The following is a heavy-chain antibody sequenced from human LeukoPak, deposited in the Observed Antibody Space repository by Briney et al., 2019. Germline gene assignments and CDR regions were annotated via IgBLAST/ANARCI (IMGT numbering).Heavy chain of an antibody. J-gene: IGHJ5*02. CDR2: INHSGST. CDR3: ARGLHWFDP. Sequence: SETLSLTCAVYGGSFSGYYWSWLRQPPGKGLGWIGEINHSGSTNYNPSLTSRVTTSVDTSKNQFSLKLSSVTAADTAVYYCARGLHWFDPWGQGTLVTVSS. V-gene: IGHV4-34*01. CDR1: GGSFSGYY.